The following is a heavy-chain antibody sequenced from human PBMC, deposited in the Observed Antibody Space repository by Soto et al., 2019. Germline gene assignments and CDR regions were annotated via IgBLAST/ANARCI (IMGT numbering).Heavy chain of an antibody. CDR1: GGTFSSYA. Sequence: SVKVSCKASGGTFSSYAISWVRQAPGQGLEWMGGIIPIFGTANYAQKFQGRVTITADESTSTAYMELSSLRSEDTAVYYCARGITGTKGPEAYYGMDVWGQGTTVTVSS. D-gene: IGHD1-7*01. CDR2: IIPIFGTA. V-gene: IGHV1-69*13. CDR3: ARGITGTKGPEAYYGMDV. J-gene: IGHJ6*02.